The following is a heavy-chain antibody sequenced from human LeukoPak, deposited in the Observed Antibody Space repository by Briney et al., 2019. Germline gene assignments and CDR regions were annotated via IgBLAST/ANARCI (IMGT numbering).Heavy chain of an antibody. V-gene: IGHV3-7*01. D-gene: IGHD6-19*01. Sequence: GGSLGLSCAAAGFTFSAFWMFWVRQAPGKGLEWVASINQDGTAKDYVDSARGRFTISRDNTKNSLYLQMSSLRAEDTAVYYCARVSRSVAGANNWGQGTLVTVSS. CDR3: ARVSRSVAGANN. CDR1: GFTFSAFW. CDR2: INQDGTAK. J-gene: IGHJ4*02.